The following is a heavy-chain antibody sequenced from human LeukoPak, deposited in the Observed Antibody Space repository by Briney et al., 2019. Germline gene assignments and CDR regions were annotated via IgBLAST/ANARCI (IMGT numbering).Heavy chain of an antibody. J-gene: IGHJ4*02. Sequence: ASVKVSCKASGGTFSSYAISWVRQAPGQGLEWMGRIIPILGIANYAQKFQGRVTITADKSTSTAYMELSSLRSEDTAVYYCARVNGSGSYYIDYWGQGTLVTVSS. V-gene: IGHV1-69*04. D-gene: IGHD3-10*01. CDR3: ARVNGSGSYYIDY. CDR1: GGTFSSYA. CDR2: IIPILGIA.